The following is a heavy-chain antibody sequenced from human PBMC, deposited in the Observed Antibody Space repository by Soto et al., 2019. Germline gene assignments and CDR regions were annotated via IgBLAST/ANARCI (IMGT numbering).Heavy chain of an antibody. Sequence: QVQLLQSGAEVKKPGSSVKVSCKVSGGAFSNYALNWVRHGPGHRLEWLGGIIPLHNTSNYSLKFLGRVTVTADISSTTVYMELNSLTSDDTATYYCASWSNWNPLYYDGLDVWGQGTTVTVSS. CDR3: ASWSNWNPLYYDGLDV. CDR1: GGAFSNYA. D-gene: IGHD1-20*01. V-gene: IGHV1-69*06. CDR2: IIPLHNTS. J-gene: IGHJ6*02.